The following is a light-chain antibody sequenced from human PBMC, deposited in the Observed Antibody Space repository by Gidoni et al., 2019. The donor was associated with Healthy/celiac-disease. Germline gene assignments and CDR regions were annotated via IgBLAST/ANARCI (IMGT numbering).Light chain of an antibody. J-gene: IGKJ4*01. CDR3: QQRSNWRT. Sequence: EIVLTQSPATLSLSPGERATLSCRASQSVSSYLAWYQQKPGQAPRLLIYDASNRATGIPARFSGSGSGTDFTLTISSLAPEDFAVYYCQQRSNWRTFGGGTKVEIK. CDR1: QSVSSY. V-gene: IGKV3-11*01. CDR2: DAS.